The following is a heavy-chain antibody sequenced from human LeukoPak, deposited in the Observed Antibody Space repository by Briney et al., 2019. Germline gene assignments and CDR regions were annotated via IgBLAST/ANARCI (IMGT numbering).Heavy chain of an antibody. V-gene: IGHV4-39*07. D-gene: IGHD2-2*02. CDR1: GGSISSSSYY. Sequence: PSETLSLTCTVSGGSISSSSYYWGWIRQPPGKGLEWIGSIYYSGSTYYNPSLKSRVTISVDTSKNQFSLKLSSVPAADTAVYYCARVDCSSTSCYMKGNYYYYMDVWGKGTTVTVSS. CDR3: ARVDCSSTSCYMKGNYYYYMDV. CDR2: IYYSGST. J-gene: IGHJ6*03.